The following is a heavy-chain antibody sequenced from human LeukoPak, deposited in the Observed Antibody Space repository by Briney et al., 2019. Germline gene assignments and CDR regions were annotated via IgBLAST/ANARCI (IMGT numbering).Heavy chain of an antibody. D-gene: IGHD3-10*01. V-gene: IGHV3-30*02. CDR1: GFTFSSYG. CDR3: ARDRSELLWF. J-gene: IGHJ3*01. CDR2: IRYDGSNK. Sequence: PGGSLRLSCAASGFTFSSYGMHWVRQAPGKGLEWVAFIRYDGSNKYYADSVEGRFTISRDNSKNTLYLQMNSLRAEDTAVYYCARDRSELLWFGGQGTMVTVSS.